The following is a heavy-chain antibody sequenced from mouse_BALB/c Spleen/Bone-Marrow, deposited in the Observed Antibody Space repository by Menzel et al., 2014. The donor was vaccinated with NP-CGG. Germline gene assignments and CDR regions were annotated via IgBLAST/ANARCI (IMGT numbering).Heavy chain of an antibody. CDR1: GFSLTTYG. CDR2: IWAGGTT. CDR3: AREGAYYRYIDY. V-gene: IGHV2-9*02. Sequence: QVQLKHSGPGLVAPSQSLSITCTVSGFSLTTYGIHWVRQPPGKGLEWLGVIWAGGTTIYNSTLMSRLSIGKDTPKSQVFLKMNSLQTDDTAIYYCAREGAYYRYIDYWGQGTTLTVSS. J-gene: IGHJ2*01. D-gene: IGHD2-14*01.